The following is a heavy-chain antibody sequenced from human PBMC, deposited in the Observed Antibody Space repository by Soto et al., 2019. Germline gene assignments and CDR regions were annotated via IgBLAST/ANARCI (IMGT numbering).Heavy chain of an antibody. V-gene: IGHV4-30-4*01. J-gene: IGHJ3*02. CDR1: GGSISSGDYY. D-gene: IGHD1-26*01. CDR2: IYYSGST. CDR3: ARKGGPDVFDI. Sequence: QVQLQESGPGLLKPSQTLSLTCTVSGGSISSGDYYWSWIRQPPGKGLEWIGYIYYSGSTYYKSSLKSRVIIPIGTSKNQYSLKLSSVTAADTAVYYCARKGGPDVFDIWGQGAMVTVSS.